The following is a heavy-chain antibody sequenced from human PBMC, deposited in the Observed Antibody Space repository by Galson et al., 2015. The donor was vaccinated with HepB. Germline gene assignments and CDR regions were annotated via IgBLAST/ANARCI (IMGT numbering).Heavy chain of an antibody. CDR2: LAYDGNTK. V-gene: IGHV3-30*18. CDR1: GFTFSSHG. J-gene: IGHJ6*02. Sequence: SLRLSCAASGFTFSSHGMNWVRQAPGKGLEWVALLAYDGNTKYYVDSVKGRFTVARDTSGNTQYLQMNSLRAEDTAVYYCAKDFGGYRGLPDVWGRGTPVIVSS. D-gene: IGHD5-18*01. CDR3: AKDFGGYRGLPDV.